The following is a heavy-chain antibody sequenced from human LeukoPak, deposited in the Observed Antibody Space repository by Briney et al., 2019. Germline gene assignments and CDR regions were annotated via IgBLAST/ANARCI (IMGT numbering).Heavy chain of an antibody. CDR2: INNDGSSA. V-gene: IGHV3-74*01. J-gene: IGHJ6*02. CDR3: ARRGTGHGMDV. D-gene: IGHD1-1*01. CDR1: GFTFNNYW. Sequence: GGSLRLSCAASGFTFNNYWIHWVRQVPGEGLVWVSRINNDGSSASYVDSVKGRFTISRDNAKNTLFLQMNSLRAEDTAVYYCARRGTGHGMDVWGQGTTVIVSS.